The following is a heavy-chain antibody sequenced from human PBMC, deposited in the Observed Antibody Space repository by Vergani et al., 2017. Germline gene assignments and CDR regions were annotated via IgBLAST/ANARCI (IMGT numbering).Heavy chain of an antibody. Sequence: QVQLVQSGAEVKKPGASVKVSCKASGYTFTSYYMHWVRQAPGQGLEWMGIINPSGGSTSYAQKFQGRVTMTRDTSTSTVYMELSSLRSEDTAVYYCARDGGYCSSTSCPHAGYYYYMDVWGKGTTVTVSS. J-gene: IGHJ6*03. CDR2: INPSGGST. CDR3: ARDGGYCSSTSCPHAGYYYYMDV. V-gene: IGHV1-46*01. CDR1: GYTFTSYY. D-gene: IGHD2-2*01.